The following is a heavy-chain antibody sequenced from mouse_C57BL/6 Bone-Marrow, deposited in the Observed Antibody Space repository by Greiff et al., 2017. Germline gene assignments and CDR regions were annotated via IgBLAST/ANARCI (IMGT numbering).Heavy chain of an antibody. CDR2: ISGGGGNT. D-gene: IGHD1-1*01. V-gene: IGHV5-9*01. Sequence: EVMLVESGGGLVKPGGSLKLSCAASGFTFSSYTMSWVRQTPEKRLQWVAAISGGGGNTYYPDRVKGRFTLSMDKDKNIPYLQMSSLRSEDTALYYWSRQVTTVLATKYFDVWGTGTTVTVSS. J-gene: IGHJ1*03. CDR3: SRQVTTVLATKYFDV. CDR1: GFTFSSYT.